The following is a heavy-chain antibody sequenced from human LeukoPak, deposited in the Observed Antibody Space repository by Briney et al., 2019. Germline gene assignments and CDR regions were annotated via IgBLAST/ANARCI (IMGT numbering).Heavy chain of an antibody. V-gene: IGHV4-39*01. CDR3: ARASPYYYDSSGYLTDY. D-gene: IGHD3-22*01. Sequence: SETLSLTCSVSGGSISSSRSYWAWIRQTPGKGLEWIGTMYYSGSTYYNPSLKSRVTMSVDTSKNQFSLKLSSVTAADTAVYYCARASPYYYDSSGYLTDYWGQGTLVTVSS. CDR2: MYYSGST. J-gene: IGHJ4*02. CDR1: GGSISSSRSY.